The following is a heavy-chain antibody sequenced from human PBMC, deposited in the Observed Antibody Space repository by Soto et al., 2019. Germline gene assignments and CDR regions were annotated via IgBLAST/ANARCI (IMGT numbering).Heavy chain of an antibody. D-gene: IGHD4-17*01. Sequence: PSETLSLTCAVSGGSISSGGYSWSWIRQPPGKGLEWIGYIYHSGSTYYNPSLKSRVTISVDRSKNQFSLKLSSVTAADTAVYYCARYNDYGDAFDIWGQGTMVTVSS. J-gene: IGHJ3*02. CDR1: GGSISSGGYS. CDR2: IYHSGST. CDR3: ARYNDYGDAFDI. V-gene: IGHV4-30-2*01.